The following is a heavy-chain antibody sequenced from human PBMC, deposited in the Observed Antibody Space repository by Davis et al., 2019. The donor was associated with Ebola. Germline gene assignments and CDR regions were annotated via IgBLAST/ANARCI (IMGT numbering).Heavy chain of an antibody. CDR2: ISAYNGNT. CDR3: ARVWVGYSGYDWLDY. D-gene: IGHD5-12*01. Sequence: ASVKVSCKASGGTFTSYGISWVRQAPGQGLEWMGWISAYNGNTNYAQKLQGRVTMTTDTSTSTAYMELRSLRSDDTAVYYCARVWVGYSGYDWLDYWGQGTLVTVSS. V-gene: IGHV1-18*01. CDR1: GGTFTSYG. J-gene: IGHJ4*02.